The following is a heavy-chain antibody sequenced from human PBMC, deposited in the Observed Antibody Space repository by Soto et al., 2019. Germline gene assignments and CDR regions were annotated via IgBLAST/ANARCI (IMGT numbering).Heavy chain of an antibody. CDR2: IYHSGST. Sequence: SETLSLTCAVSGYSISSGYYWGWIRQPPGKGLEWIGSIYHSGSTYNNPSPKSRVTISVDTSKNQFSLKLSSVTAADTAVYYCARVGGYGMDVWGQGTTVTVSS. J-gene: IGHJ6*02. CDR3: ARVGGYGMDV. V-gene: IGHV4-38-2*01. D-gene: IGHD3-10*01. CDR1: GYSISSGYY.